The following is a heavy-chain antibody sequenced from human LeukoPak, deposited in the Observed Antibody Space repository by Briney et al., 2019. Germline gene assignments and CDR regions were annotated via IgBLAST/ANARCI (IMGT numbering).Heavy chain of an antibody. CDR2: INPNSGGS. CDR1: GYTFTGYY. J-gene: IGHJ6*03. V-gene: IGHV1-2*02. D-gene: IGHD3-10*01. Sequence: ASVKVSCKASGYTFTGYYMHWVRQAPGQGLEWMGWINPNSGGSNYAQKFQGRVTMTRDTSISTAYMELSRLRSDDTAVYYCARGTDGAMVRGVIHGDYYYYMDVWGKGTTVTVSS. CDR3: ARGTDGAMVRGVIHGDYYYYMDV.